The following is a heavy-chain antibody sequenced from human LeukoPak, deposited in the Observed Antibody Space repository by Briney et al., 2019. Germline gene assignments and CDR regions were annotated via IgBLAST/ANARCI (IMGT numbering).Heavy chain of an antibody. D-gene: IGHD6-19*01. CDR2: IRPSGDNT. CDR3: ARVAGWHWFDP. CDR1: GFTFSSYD. Sequence: GGSLRLSCAASGFTFSSYDMTWVRQAPGRRLEWVSSIRPSGDNTYYGDSVKGRFTISRDNSKNTVYLQMNNMGVDDTAVYYCARVAGWHWFDPWGQGTLVTVSS. J-gene: IGHJ5*02. V-gene: IGHV3-23*01.